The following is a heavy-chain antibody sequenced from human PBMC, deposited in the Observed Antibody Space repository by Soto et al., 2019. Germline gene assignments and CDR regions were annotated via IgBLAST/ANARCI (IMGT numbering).Heavy chain of an antibody. CDR1: GFTFSSYG. CDR2: ISYDGSNK. D-gene: IGHD3-3*01. CDR3: AKVGGVVTHYGEFDY. Sequence: QVQLVESGGGVVQPGRSLRLSCAASGFTFSSYGMHWVRQAPGKGLEWVAVISYDGSNKYYADSVKGRFTISRDNSKNTLYLQMNSLRAEDTAVYYCAKVGGVVTHYGEFDYWGQGTLVTVSS. V-gene: IGHV3-30*18. J-gene: IGHJ4*02.